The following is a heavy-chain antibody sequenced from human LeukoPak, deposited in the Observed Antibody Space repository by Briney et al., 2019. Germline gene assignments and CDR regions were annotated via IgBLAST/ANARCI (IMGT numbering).Heavy chain of an antibody. J-gene: IGHJ4*02. D-gene: IGHD2-2*01. CDR1: GYTFTSYD. CDR3: ARGWRRGLPAANY. Sequence: ASVKVSCKDSGYTFTSYDINWVRQATEQGLEWMGWMNPNSGNTGYAQKFQGRVTMTRNTSISTAYMELSSLRSEDTAVYYCARGWRRGLPAANYWGQGTLVTVSS. V-gene: IGHV1-8*01. CDR2: MNPNSGNT.